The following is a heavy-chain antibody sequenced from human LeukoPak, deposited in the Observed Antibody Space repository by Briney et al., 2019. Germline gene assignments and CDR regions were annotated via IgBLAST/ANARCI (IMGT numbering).Heavy chain of an antibody. J-gene: IGHJ4*02. CDR3: AGDRCTNGVCYYFDC. CDR2: ISWNSGSI. V-gene: IGHV3-9*03. D-gene: IGHD2-8*01. CDR1: GFTFDDYA. Sequence: GGSLRLSCAASGFTFDDYAMHWVRQAPGKGLEWVSSISWNSGSIYYADSVKGRFTISRDNAKNSLYLQMHSLRAEDMALYYCAGDRCTNGVCYYFDCWGQGTLVTVSS.